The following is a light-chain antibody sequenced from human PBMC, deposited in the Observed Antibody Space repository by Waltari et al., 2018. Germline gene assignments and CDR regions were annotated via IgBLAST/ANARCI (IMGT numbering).Light chain of an antibody. CDR1: QSVSTY. J-gene: IGKJ5*01. CDR3: QQRSNWPPN. Sequence: EIVFTQSPATLSLSPWETATLSFRASQSVSTYLAWYQQKPGQAPRLLIYDASNRATGIPTRFSGSGSGTDFTLTISSLEPEDFAVYFCQQRSNWPPNFGQGTRLEIK. V-gene: IGKV3-11*01. CDR2: DAS.